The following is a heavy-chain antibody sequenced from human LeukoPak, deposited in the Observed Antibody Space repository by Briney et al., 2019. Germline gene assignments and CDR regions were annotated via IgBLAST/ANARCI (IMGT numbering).Heavy chain of an antibody. CDR3: ARDSDYDFWSGSYYFDY. J-gene: IGHJ4*02. CDR2: INPNSGGT. CDR1: GYTFTGYY. V-gene: IGHV1-2*02. D-gene: IGHD3-3*01. Sequence: GASVKVSCKASGYTFTGYYMHWVRQAPGQGLEWMGWINPNSGGTNYAQKFQGRVTMTRDTSISTAYMEQSRLRSDDTAVYYCARDSDYDFWSGSYYFDYWGQGTLVTVSS.